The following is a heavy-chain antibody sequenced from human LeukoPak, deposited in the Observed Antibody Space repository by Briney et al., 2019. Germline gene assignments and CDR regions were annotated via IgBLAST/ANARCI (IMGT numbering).Heavy chain of an antibody. J-gene: IGHJ5*02. CDR1: GGSICSGDYY. D-gene: IGHD3-22*01. CDR3: ARPYYYDSRIDP. V-gene: IGHV4-30-4*01. CDR2: MYYSSST. Sequence: PSETLSLTCTVSGGSICSGDYYWSWIRQPPGKGLEWIAYMYYSSSTYYNPSLKSRVTMSADTSKNQLSLKLSSVTAADTAVYYCARPYYYDSRIDPWGQGTLVTVSS.